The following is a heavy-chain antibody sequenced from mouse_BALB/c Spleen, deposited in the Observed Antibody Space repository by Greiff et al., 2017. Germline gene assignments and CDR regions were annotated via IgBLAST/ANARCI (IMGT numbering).Heavy chain of an antibody. CDR2: IWAGGST. J-gene: IGHJ3*01. D-gene: IGHD2-4*01. CDR1: GFSLTSYG. CDR3: AREHYDGFAY. Sequence: VQLQQSGPGLVAPSQSLSITCTVSGFSLTSYGVHWVRQPPGKGLEWLGVIWAGGSTNYNSALMSRLSISKDNSKSQVFLKMNSLQTDDTAMYYCAREHYDGFAYWGQGTLVTVSA. V-gene: IGHV2-9*02.